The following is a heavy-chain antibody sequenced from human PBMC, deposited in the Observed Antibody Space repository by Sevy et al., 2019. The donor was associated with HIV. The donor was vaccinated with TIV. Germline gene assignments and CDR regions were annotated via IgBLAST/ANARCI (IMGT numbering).Heavy chain of an antibody. CDR2: IRSKAYGGTT. CDR1: GFTFGDYA. D-gene: IGHD1-26*01. V-gene: IGHV3-49*03. J-gene: IGHJ3*02. CDR3: TPQRRSYRDAFDI. Sequence: GGSLRLSCTASGFTFGDYAMSWFRQAPGKGLEWVGFIRSKAYGGTTEYAASVKGRFTISRDDSKSIAYLQMNSLKTEETAVYYCTPQRRSYRDAFDIGGQGTMVTVSS.